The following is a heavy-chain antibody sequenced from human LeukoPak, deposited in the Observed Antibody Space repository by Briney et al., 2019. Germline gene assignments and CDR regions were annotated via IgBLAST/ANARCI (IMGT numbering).Heavy chain of an antibody. CDR2: ISGSGGST. Sequence: GGSLRLSCAASGFTFSSYAMSWVRQAPGKGLEWVSAISGSGGSTYYADSVKGRFTISRDNSKNTLYLQMNSLRAEDTAVYYCARRRIIAAAGTPYFDYWGQGTLVTVSS. V-gene: IGHV3-23*01. D-gene: IGHD6-13*01. CDR1: GFTFSSYA. CDR3: ARRRIIAAAGTPYFDY. J-gene: IGHJ4*02.